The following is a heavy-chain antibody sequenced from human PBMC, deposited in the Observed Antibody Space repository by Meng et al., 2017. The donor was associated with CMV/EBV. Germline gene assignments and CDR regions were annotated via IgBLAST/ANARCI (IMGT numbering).Heavy chain of an antibody. Sequence: QVQWGQLGIKVKKPGASVKVSCKASGYTFTSYGISWVRQAPGQGLEWMGWISAYNGNTNYAQKLQGRVTMTTDTSTSTAYMELRSLRSDDTAVYYCATDILTHFDCWGQGTLVTVSS. CDR2: ISAYNGNT. V-gene: IGHV1-18*01. CDR3: ATDILTHFDC. D-gene: IGHD3-9*01. J-gene: IGHJ4*02. CDR1: GYTFTSYG.